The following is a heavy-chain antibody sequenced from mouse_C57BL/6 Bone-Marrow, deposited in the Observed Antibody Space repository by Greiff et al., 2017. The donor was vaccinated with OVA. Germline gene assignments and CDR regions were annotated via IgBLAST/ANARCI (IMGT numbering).Heavy chain of an antibody. Sequence: QVQLMESGPELVKPGASVKISCKASGYAFTNSWMNWVKQSPGKGLEWIGRIYPGGVDTNYNGNFKGKATLTADKSSSTAYMQLSSLTSEDSAVYFCAREDDYAWCFDVWGTGTTVTVSS. CDR1: GYAFTNSW. CDR3: AREDDYAWCFDV. V-gene: IGHV1-82*01. D-gene: IGHD2-4*01. J-gene: IGHJ1*03. CDR2: IYPGGVDT.